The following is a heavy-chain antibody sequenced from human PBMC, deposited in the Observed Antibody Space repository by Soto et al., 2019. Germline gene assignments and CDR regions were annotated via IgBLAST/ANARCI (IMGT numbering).Heavy chain of an antibody. D-gene: IGHD2-15*01. V-gene: IGHV4-31*03. J-gene: IGHJ4*02. CDR2: IYYSGST. CDR1: GGSISSGGYY. Sequence: QVQLQESGPGLVKPSQTLSLTCTVSGGSISSGGYYWSWIRQHPGKGLEWIGYIYYSGSTYYNPSLKSRVTLSVDTSKNQFSLKLSSVTAADTAVYYCARAGVCSGGSCYSLPTYFDYWGQGTLVTVSS. CDR3: ARAGVCSGGSCYSLPTYFDY.